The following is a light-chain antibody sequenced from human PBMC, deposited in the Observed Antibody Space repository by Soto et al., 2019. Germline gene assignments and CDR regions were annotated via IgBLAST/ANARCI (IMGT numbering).Light chain of an antibody. V-gene: IGLV2-23*01. CDR1: SSDVGSYNL. CDR3: CSHAGSGV. J-gene: IGLJ2*01. Sequence: QPVLTQPASVSGSPGQSITISCTGTSSDVGSYNLVSWYQQHPGKAPKLMIYEGSKRPSGVSNRFSGSKSGNTASLTISGLQAEHEADYYCCSHAGSGVFGGGTKLTVL. CDR2: EGS.